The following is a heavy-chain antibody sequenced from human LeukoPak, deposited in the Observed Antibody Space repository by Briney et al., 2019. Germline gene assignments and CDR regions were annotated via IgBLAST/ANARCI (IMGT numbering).Heavy chain of an antibody. V-gene: IGHV4-59*08. J-gene: IGHJ4*02. CDR2: IYYSGYT. D-gene: IGHD4/OR15-4a*01. Sequence: SETLSLTCNVSGASLSKYDWTWIRQPPGKALEMIGYIYYSGYTNYNPSLKSRLTMSRDTSKNQFSLRLTSVTATDTAVYYCARLGYSANYPDYWGQGTLVVVSS. CDR1: GASLSKYD. CDR3: ARLGYSANYPDY.